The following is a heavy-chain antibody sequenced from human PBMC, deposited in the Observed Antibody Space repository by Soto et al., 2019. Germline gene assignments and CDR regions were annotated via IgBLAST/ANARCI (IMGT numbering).Heavy chain of an antibody. CDR2: IIPIFGTA. CDR3: ATPSIAAAGPIYYYHGLDV. Sequence: SSVKVAGGASGSTVTSYAFSRVRQAPGQGLEWMGGIIPIFGTANYAQKFQGRVTITADESTSTAYMELSSLRSEDTAVYYCATPSIAAAGPIYYYHGLDVWG. J-gene: IGHJ6*02. V-gene: IGHV1-69*13. D-gene: IGHD6-13*01. CDR1: GSTVTSYA.